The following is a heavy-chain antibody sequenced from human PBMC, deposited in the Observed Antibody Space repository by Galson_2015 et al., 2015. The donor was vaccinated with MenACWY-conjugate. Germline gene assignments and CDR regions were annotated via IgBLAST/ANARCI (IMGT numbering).Heavy chain of an antibody. CDR1: GFTFRQYA. V-gene: IGHV3-23*01. CDR3: AKDVYMDV. CDR2: ISDSGAAT. J-gene: IGHJ6*03. Sequence: SLRLSCAVSGFTFRQYAMSWVRQAPGTGLEWVAIISDSGAATHYVDSVKGRFTISRDNSKNTLYLQMSRLRAEDTALYYCAKDVYMDVSGTGTPVTVSS.